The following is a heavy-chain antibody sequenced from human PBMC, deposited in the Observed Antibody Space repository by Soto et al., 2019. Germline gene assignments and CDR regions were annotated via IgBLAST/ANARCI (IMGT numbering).Heavy chain of an antibody. CDR3: ARIHSSGWYDAFDI. D-gene: IGHD6-19*01. CDR1: GGTFSSYA. J-gene: IGHJ3*02. Sequence: SVKVSCKASGGTFSSYAISWVRQAPGQGLEWMGGIIPIFGTANYAQKFQGRVTITADESTSTAYMELSSLRSEDTAVYYCARIHSSGWYDAFDIWGQGTMVTVS. V-gene: IGHV1-69*13. CDR2: IIPIFGTA.